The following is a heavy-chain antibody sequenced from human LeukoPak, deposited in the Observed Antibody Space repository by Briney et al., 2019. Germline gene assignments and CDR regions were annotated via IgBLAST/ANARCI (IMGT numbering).Heavy chain of an antibody. CDR1: GFTFSSNV. CDR2: IYTSGTT. J-gene: IGHJ4*02. Sequence: SGGSLRLSCAASGFTFSSNVMHWIRQPAGKGLEWIGRIYTSGTTNYNPSLKSRVTMSVDTSENQFSLKLTSVTAADTAVYYCARGLFTNYVTGPLDYWGQGTLVTVSS. V-gene: IGHV4-4*07. D-gene: IGHD4/OR15-4a*01. CDR3: ARGLFTNYVTGPLDY.